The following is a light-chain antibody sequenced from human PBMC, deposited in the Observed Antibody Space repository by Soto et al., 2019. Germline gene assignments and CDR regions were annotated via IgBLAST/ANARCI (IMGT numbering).Light chain of an antibody. CDR3: QQTSAFPRT. CDR2: GAS. CDR1: RDISNS. V-gene: IGKV1-12*01. J-gene: IGKJ1*01. Sequence: DIQMTQTPSSVSASVGDRLTITCRASRDISNSLAWDQQTPGKAPKLLLRGASSLHRGVPSRFSGGGAGTEFTLTISSLQPEDFATYYCQQTSAFPRTFGQGTKVDIK.